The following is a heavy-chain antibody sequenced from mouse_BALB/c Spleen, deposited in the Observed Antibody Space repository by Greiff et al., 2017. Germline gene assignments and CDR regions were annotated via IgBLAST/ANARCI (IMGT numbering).Heavy chain of an antibody. CDR3: ARRSYGSIREYAMDY. D-gene: IGHD1-1*01. V-gene: IGHV1-84*02. Sequence: VQLQQSGPELVKPGASVKISCKASGYTFTDYYINWVKQKPGQGLEWIGWIYPGSGNTKYNEKFKGKATLTVDTSSSTAYMQLSSLTSEDTAVYFCARRSYGSIREYAMDYWGQGTSVTVSS. CDR1: GYTFTDYY. CDR2: IYPGSGNT. J-gene: IGHJ4*01.